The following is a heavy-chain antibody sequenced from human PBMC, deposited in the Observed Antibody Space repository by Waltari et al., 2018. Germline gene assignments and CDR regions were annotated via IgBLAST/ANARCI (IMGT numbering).Heavy chain of an antibody. V-gene: IGHV3-23*01. CDR1: GFTFSHFA. D-gene: IGHD3-10*01. CDR3: AKDRGSGRIYFDS. Sequence: VQLLESGGDLIQPGGSLRLSCAASGFTFSHFAMTWVRQAPGKRLEWVSYISGSGGTSYYTDSVTGRFTISRDNSENTLYLHMNSLRAEDSAIYYCAKDRGSGRIYFDSWGRGTLVAVSS. J-gene: IGHJ4*02. CDR2: ISGSGGTS.